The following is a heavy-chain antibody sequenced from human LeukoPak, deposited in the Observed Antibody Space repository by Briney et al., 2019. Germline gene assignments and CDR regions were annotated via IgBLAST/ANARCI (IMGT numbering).Heavy chain of an antibody. J-gene: IGHJ4*02. Sequence: GGSLRLSCAASGFTFNSYAMSWVRQAPGKGLEWVSAISGSGGSTYYADSVKGRFIISRDNSKNTLYLQMNSLRAEDTAVYYCAKAPRRGYSYGYWGQGTLVTVSS. CDR3: AKAPRRGYSYGY. V-gene: IGHV3-23*01. CDR2: ISGSGGST. D-gene: IGHD5-18*01. CDR1: GFTFNSYA.